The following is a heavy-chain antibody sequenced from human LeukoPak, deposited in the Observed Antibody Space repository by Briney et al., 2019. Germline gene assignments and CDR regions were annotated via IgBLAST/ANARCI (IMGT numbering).Heavy chain of an antibody. CDR1: GGTFSSYA. CDR3: ARGARLYRAHIVATASFDY. V-gene: IGHV1-69*06. D-gene: IGHD5-12*01. Sequence: ASVKVSCKASGGTFSSYAISWVRQAPGQGLEWMGGIIPIFGTANYAQKFQGRVTITADKSTSTAYMELSSLRSEDTAVYYCARGARLYRAHIVATASFDYWGQGTLVTVSS. J-gene: IGHJ4*02. CDR2: IIPIFGTA.